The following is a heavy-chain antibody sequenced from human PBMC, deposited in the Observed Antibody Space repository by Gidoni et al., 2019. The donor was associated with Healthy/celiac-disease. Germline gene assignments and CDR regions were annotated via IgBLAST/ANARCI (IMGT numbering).Heavy chain of an antibody. CDR2: IYYSGST. CDR1: GRPISSYY. V-gene: IGHV4-59*08. CDR3: ARLQQQASKNFYY. Sequence: QVQLPESGPGLAKPSETLSLPCTVPGRPISSYYWCWIRQPPGKGLEWIGNIYYSGSTNYNPSLKSRVTISVDTSKNQFSLKLSAVTAADTAVYYCARLQQQASKNFYYWGQGTLVTVSS. D-gene: IGHD6-13*01. J-gene: IGHJ4*02.